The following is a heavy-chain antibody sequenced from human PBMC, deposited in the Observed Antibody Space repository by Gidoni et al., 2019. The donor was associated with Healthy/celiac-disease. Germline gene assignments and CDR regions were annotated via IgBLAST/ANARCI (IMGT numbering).Heavy chain of an antibody. CDR1: GFTFSSYS. CDR3: ARAGGCGAFDI. D-gene: IGHD3-16*01. J-gene: IGHJ3*02. Sequence: EVQLVESGGGLVKPGGPLRLSCAASGFTFSSYSMNWVRQAPGKGLEWVSSISSSSSYIYYADSVKGRFTISRDNAKNSLYLQMNSLRAEDTAVYYCARAGGCGAFDIWGQGTMVTVSS. CDR2: ISSSSSYI. V-gene: IGHV3-21*01.